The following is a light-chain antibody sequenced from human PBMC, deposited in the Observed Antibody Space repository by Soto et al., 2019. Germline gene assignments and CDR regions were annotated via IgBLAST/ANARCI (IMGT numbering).Light chain of an antibody. CDR3: KSYAGSNTYV. V-gene: IGLV2-8*01. CDR1: KNDIGVYDF. Sequence: QSVLTQHPAGSGTPEQSVTISCTGTKNDIGVYDFVSWYQHHPGKAPRLIIYEVVQRPSGVPDRFSGSKSGNTASLTVSGLQAADEADYFCKSYAGSNTYVFGSGTKVTVL. CDR2: EVV. J-gene: IGLJ1*01.